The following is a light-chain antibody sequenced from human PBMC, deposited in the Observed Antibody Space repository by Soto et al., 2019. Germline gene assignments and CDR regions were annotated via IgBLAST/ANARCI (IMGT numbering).Light chain of an antibody. J-gene: IGLJ2*01. Sequence: QPVLAQPPSASGTPGQRVTISCSGSSSNIGTNYVYWYQQLPGTAPKPLIYRDNQRPSGVPDRFSGSKSGTSATLAISGPRSEDEADYYCAAWDDSLSAVVFGGGTKLTVL. CDR2: RDN. CDR3: AAWDDSLSAVV. V-gene: IGLV1-47*01. CDR1: SSNIGTNY.